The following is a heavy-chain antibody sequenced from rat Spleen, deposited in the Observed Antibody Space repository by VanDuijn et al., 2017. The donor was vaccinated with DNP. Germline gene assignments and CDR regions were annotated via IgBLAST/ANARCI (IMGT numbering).Heavy chain of an antibody. Sequence: EVQLVESGGGLVQPGNSLKLSCAASGFTFSDYAMAWVRQSPKRGLEWVATIIDDGSSTFYRDSVKGRFTISRDNAKSSLYLQMDSLRSEDTATYYCTLTLGYWGQGVMVTVSS. J-gene: IGHJ2*01. V-gene: IGHV5-17*01. CDR1: GFTFSDYA. CDR3: TLTLGY. D-gene: IGHD5-1*01. CDR2: IIDDGSST.